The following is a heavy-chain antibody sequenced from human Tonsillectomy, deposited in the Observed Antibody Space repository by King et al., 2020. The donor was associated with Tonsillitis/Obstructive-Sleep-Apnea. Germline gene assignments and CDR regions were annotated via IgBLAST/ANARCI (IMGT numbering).Heavy chain of an antibody. CDR2: INPNSGGT. V-gene: IGHV1-2*02. CDR3: ARTRGGSGHGFDP. Sequence: QLVQSGAEVKKPGASVKVSCKASGYTFTGYYMHWVRQAPGQGLEWMGWINPNSGGTKYAQKFQGRVTMTRDTSISTAYMELSRLRSADTAVYYCARTRGGSGHGFDPWGQGTLVTVSS. J-gene: IGHJ5*02. D-gene: IGHD1-26*01. CDR1: GYTFTGYY.